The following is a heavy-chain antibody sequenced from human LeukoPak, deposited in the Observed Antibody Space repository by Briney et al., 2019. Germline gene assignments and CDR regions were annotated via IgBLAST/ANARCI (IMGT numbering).Heavy chain of an antibody. D-gene: IGHD3-10*01. CDR3: ARDNTPTRERFGELSENYYYYGMDV. CDR1: GGTFSSYA. CDR2: IIPIFGTA. V-gene: IGHV1-69*06. J-gene: IGHJ6*04. Sequence: ASVKVSCKASGGTFSSYAISWVRQAPGQGLEWMGGIIPIFGTANYAQKFQGRVTITADKSTSTAYTELSSLRSEDTAVYYCARDNTPTRERFGELSENYYYYGMDVWGKGTTVTVSS.